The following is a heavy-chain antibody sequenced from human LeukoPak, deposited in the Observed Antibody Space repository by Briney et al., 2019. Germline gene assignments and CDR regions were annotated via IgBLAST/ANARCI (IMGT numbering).Heavy chain of an antibody. D-gene: IGHD3-10*01. J-gene: IGHJ4*02. CDR3: AREGYYGSGSPPSLYFDY. Sequence: GGSLRLSCAASGFTFRNYVIHWVRQAPGKGLEWVAVTSSDLNVKLYADSVKGRFTISRDNSRSTLYLQMNSLRPEDTATYYCAREGYYGSGSPPSLYFDYWGQGTLVTVSP. CDR1: GFTFRNYV. V-gene: IGHV3-30-3*01. CDR2: TSSDLNVK.